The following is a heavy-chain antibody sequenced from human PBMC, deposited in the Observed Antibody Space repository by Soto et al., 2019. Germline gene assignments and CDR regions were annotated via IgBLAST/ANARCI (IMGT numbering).Heavy chain of an antibody. J-gene: IGHJ6*04. D-gene: IGHD3-10*01. Sequence: PSETLSLTCTVSGGSISNSFWGWIRQSPGKGLEWIGNILYSGVTNYNPSLESRLTILIDTSKNQFSLNLTSMTAADTGVYFCARAIGLNPGRGTLEAWGKGNTVSVSA. CDR3: ARAIGLNPGRGTLEA. V-gene: IGHV4-59*01. CDR2: ILYSGVT. CDR1: GGSISNSF.